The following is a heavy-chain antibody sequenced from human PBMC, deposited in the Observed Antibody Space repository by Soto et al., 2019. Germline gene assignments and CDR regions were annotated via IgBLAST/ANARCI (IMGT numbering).Heavy chain of an antibody. CDR1: GGSISSYY. J-gene: IGHJ4*02. D-gene: IGHD3-22*01. V-gene: IGHV4-59*08. CDR3: ARGQYYYDSSGYCYFDY. CDR2: IYYSGST. Sequence: SETLSLTCTVSGGSISSYYWSWIRQPPGKGLEWIGYIYYSGSTYYNPSLKSRVTISVDTSKNQFSLKLSSVTAADTAVYYCARGQYYYDSSGYCYFDYWGQGTLVTVSS.